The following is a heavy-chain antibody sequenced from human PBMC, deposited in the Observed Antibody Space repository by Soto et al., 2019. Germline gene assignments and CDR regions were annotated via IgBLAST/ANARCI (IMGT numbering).Heavy chain of an antibody. V-gene: IGHV5-10-1*01. Sequence: LGESLKISCKGSGYSFTSYWISWVRQMPGKGLEWMGRIDPSDSYTNYSPSFQGHVTISADKSISTAYLQWSSLKASDTAMYYCARAGLVVVPAAMANYYYYYGMDVWGQGTTVTVSS. CDR3: ARAGLVVVPAAMANYYYYYGMDV. D-gene: IGHD2-2*01. J-gene: IGHJ6*02. CDR1: GYSFTSYW. CDR2: IDPSDSYT.